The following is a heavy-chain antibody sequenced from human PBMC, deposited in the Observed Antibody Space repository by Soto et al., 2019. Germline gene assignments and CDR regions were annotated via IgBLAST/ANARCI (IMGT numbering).Heavy chain of an antibody. CDR2: FDPEDGET. CDR1: GYTLTELS. V-gene: IGHV1-24*01. J-gene: IGHJ4*02. D-gene: IGHD6-19*01. Sequence: ASVKVSCKVSGYTLTELSMHWVRQAPGKGLEWMGGFDPEDGETIYAQKFQGRVTMTEDTSTDTAYMELSSLRSEDTAVYYCATGLRIGYSSGWYPFDYWGQGTLVTVSS. CDR3: ATGLRIGYSSGWYPFDY.